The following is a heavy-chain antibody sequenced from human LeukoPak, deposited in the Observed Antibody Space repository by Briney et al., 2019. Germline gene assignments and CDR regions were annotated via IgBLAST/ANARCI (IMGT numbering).Heavy chain of an antibody. D-gene: IGHD1-1*01. CDR2: IKQDGSEK. CDR1: GFTFSSSW. Sequence: PGGSLRLSCAASGFTFSSSWMSWVRQAPGKGLEWVANIKQDGSEKYYVDSVKGRFTISRDNAKNSLYLQMDSLRGEDTAVYYCARAATTGSVDIWGQGTMVTVSS. J-gene: IGHJ3*02. CDR3: ARAATTGSVDI. V-gene: IGHV3-7*04.